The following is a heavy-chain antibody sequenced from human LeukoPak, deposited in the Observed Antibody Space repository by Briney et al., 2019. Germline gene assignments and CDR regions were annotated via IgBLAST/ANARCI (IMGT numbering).Heavy chain of an antibody. V-gene: IGHV4-39*01. Sequence: SETLSLTCAVSGGSISSTSYYWAWIRQPPGKGLEWIGTIYYSGSTYHNPSLKSRVTMSVDTSGNQFSLKLSSVDAADTAVYYCAKAGVRYFDSSGLYAFDFWGQGTTVTVSS. CDR1: GGSISSTSYY. J-gene: IGHJ3*01. CDR2: IYYSGST. CDR3: AKAGVRYFDSSGLYAFDF. D-gene: IGHD3-22*01.